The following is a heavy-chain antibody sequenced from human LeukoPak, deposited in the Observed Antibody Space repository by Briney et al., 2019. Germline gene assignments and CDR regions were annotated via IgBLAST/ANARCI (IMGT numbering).Heavy chain of an antibody. J-gene: IGHJ3*02. CDR3: AGSAAVALGAFDI. D-gene: IGHD6-19*01. CDR2: IYSGGSA. CDR1: GFTVSSNY. Sequence: GGSLRLSCAASGFTVSSNYMSWVRQAPGKGLECVSIIYSGGSAYYADSVRGRFTISRDNSKNTLYLQMNSLRAEDTAVYYCAGSAAVALGAFDIRGQGTMVTVSS. V-gene: IGHV3-53*01.